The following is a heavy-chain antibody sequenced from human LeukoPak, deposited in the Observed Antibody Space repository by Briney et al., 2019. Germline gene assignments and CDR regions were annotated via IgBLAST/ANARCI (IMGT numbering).Heavy chain of an antibody. D-gene: IGHD3-10*01. J-gene: IGHJ4*02. V-gene: IGHV4-39*01. CDR3: ARQPRKYVLLWFGESPAYYFDY. Sequence: TSETLSLTCTVSGGSISSSSYYWGWIRQPPGKGLEWIGSIYYSGSTYYNPSLKSRVTISVDTSKNQFSLKLSSVTAADTAVYYCARQPRKYVLLWFGESPAYYFDYWGQGTLVTVSS. CDR2: IYYSGST. CDR1: GGSISSSSYY.